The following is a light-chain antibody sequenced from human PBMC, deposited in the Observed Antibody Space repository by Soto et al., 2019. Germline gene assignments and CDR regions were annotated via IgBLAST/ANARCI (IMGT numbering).Light chain of an antibody. CDR3: QQYTGPPTT. CDR2: GAS. Sequence: EIVLTQSPATLSVSPGERVTLSCWASQSVDINLAWYQQKPGQAPRLLIYGASTRATDIPDRFSGSGSGTDFTLTITRLEPEDSAVYFCQQYTGPPTTFGQGTRLEI. V-gene: IGKV3-15*01. J-gene: IGKJ5*01. CDR1: QSVDIN.